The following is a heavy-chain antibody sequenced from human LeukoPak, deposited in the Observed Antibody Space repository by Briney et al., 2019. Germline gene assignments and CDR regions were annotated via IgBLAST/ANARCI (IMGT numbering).Heavy chain of an antibody. Sequence: NPSETLSLTCTVSSGSIGTSNYYWGWVRQPPGKALEWIGNIFYSGSTYYSPSLKSLVTRSLDTSRNQFSLKLSSVTAADTAVYYCARQLLVPILTGYYSPASIDYWGQGTLVTVSS. J-gene: IGHJ4*02. CDR2: IFYSGST. CDR3: ARQLLVPILTGYYSPASIDY. CDR1: SGSIGTSNYY. V-gene: IGHV4-39*07. D-gene: IGHD3-9*01.